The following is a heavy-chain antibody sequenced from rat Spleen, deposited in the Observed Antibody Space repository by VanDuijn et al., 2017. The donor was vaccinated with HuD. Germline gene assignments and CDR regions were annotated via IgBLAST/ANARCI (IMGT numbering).Heavy chain of an antibody. CDR3: VRANRESYAHFDY. D-gene: IGHD1-12*01. J-gene: IGHJ2*01. CDR1: GFSLTSYH. Sequence: QVQLKESGPGLVQPSQTLSLTCTVSGFSLTSYHVSWVRQPPGKGLEWMGGMWTGGSTAYTASFKPRLSVSRDISKSQDFLRMNSLQTEDTATYYCVRANRESYAHFDYWGQGVMVTVSS. V-gene: IGHV2-43*01. CDR2: MWTGGST.